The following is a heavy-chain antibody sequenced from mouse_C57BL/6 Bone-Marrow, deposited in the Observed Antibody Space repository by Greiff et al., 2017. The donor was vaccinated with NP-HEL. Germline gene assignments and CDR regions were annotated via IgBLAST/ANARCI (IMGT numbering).Heavy chain of an antibody. CDR2: INPYNGGT. J-gene: IGHJ4*01. CDR3: ARQGYYGSSYFYAMDY. Sequence: EVQLQQSGPVLVKPGASVKMSCKASGYTFTDYYMNWVKQSHGKSLEWIGVINPYNGGTSYNQKFKGKATLTVDKSSSTAYMALNSLTSEDSAVYYCARQGYYGSSYFYAMDYWGQGTSVTVSS. D-gene: IGHD1-1*01. V-gene: IGHV1-19*01. CDR1: GYTFTDYY.